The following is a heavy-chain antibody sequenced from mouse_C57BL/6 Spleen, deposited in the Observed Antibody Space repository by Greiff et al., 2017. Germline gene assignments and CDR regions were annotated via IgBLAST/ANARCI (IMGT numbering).Heavy chain of an antibody. D-gene: IGHD2-1*01. V-gene: IGHV5-4*01. CDR1: GFTFSSYA. CDR3: ARDNGNYGDVYWYFDG. J-gene: IGHJ1*03. CDR2: ISDGGSYT. Sequence: EVQVVESGGGLVKPGGSLKLSCAASGFTFSSYAMSWVRQTPEKRLEWVATISDGGSYTYYPDNVKGRFTISRDNAKNNLYLQMSHLKSEDTAMYYCARDNGNYGDVYWYFDGWGTGTTVTVSS.